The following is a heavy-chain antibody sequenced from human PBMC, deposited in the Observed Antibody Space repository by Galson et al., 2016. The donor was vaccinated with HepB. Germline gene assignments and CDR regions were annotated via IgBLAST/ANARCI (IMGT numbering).Heavy chain of an antibody. CDR3: ATWGGVMYTRSSGRDY. V-gene: IGHV3-11*01. J-gene: IGHJ4*02. CDR2: ITNGGGNI. CDR1: GFTFSDYY. Sequence: SLRLSCAASGFTFSDYYMSWIRQAPGKGLEWVSYITNGGGNIYYADSVKGRFTIARDNAKNSLYLQMNSLRAEDTAMYYCATWGGVMYTRSSGRDYWGQGTLVTVSS. D-gene: IGHD6-6*01.